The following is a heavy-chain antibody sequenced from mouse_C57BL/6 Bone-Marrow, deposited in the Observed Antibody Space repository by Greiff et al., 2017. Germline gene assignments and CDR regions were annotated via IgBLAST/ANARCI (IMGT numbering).Heavy chain of an antibody. CDR2: IDPSDSYT. D-gene: IGHD2-4*01. V-gene: IGHV1-59*01. Sequence: QVQLQQPGAELVRPGTSVKLSCKASGYTFTSYWMHWVKQRPGQGLEWIGVIDPSDSYTNYNQKFKGKATLTVDTSSSTAYMQLSSLTSEDSAVYYCARSEHDYDGFDYWGKGTTLTVSS. J-gene: IGHJ2*01. CDR1: GYTFTSYW. CDR3: ARSEHDYDGFDY.